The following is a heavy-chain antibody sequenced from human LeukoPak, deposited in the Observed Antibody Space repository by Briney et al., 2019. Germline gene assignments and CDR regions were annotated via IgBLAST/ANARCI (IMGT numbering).Heavy chain of an antibody. CDR1: GFTFSSYA. J-gene: IGHJ6*02. Sequence: GGSLRLSCAASGFTFSSYAMSWVRQAPGKGLEWVSAISGSGGSTYYADSVKGRFTISKDNSKNTLYLQMNSLRAEDTAVYYYAKSLRPYYYYGMDVWGQGTTVTVSS. D-gene: IGHD6-25*01. CDR3: AKSLRPYYYYGMDV. V-gene: IGHV3-23*01. CDR2: ISGSGGST.